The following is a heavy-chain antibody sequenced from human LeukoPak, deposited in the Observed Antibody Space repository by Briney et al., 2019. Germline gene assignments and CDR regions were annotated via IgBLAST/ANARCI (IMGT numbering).Heavy chain of an antibody. CDR1: GGSISSSSYY. CDR3: ARGVGAKAIPDY. Sequence: SETLSLTCTVSGGSISSSSYYWGWIRQPPGEGLEWIGSIYYSGSTYYNPSLKSRVTISVDTSKNQFSLKLSSVTAADTAVYYCARGVGAKAIPDYWGQGTLVTVSS. V-gene: IGHV4-39*07. CDR2: IYYSGST. J-gene: IGHJ4*02. D-gene: IGHD1-26*01.